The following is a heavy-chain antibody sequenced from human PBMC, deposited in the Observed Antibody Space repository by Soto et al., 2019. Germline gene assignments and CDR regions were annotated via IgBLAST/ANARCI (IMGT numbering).Heavy chain of an antibody. CDR1: GEGKSIDT. J-gene: IGHJ4*02. D-gene: IGHD3-10*01. Sequence: NRSWKGVGEGKSIDTVSRVLHAPEQGLEWMGRIIPILGIANYAQKFQGRVTITADKSTSTAYMELSSLRSEDTAVYYCARGGYYGSGSYNFDYWGQGALVTVSS. CDR2: IIPILGIA. CDR3: ARGGYYGSGSYNFDY. V-gene: IGHV1-69*02.